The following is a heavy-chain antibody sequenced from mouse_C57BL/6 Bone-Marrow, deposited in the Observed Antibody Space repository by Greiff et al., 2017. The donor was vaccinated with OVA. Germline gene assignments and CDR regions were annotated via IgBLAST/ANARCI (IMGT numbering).Heavy chain of an antibody. J-gene: IGHJ2*01. CDR1: GYSFTGYY. CDR2: INPSTGGT. D-gene: IGHD3-2*02. V-gene: IGHV1-42*01. Sequence: VQLQQSGPELVKPGASVKISCKASGYSFTGYYMNWVKQSPEKSLEWIGEINPSTGGTTYNQKFKAKATLTVDKYSSTAYMQLKSLTSEDSAVYYCARQLRPYYFDYWGQGTTLTVSS. CDR3: ARQLRPYYFDY.